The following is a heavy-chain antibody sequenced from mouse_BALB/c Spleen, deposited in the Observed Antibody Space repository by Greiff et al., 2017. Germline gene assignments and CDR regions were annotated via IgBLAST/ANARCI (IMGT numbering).Heavy chain of an antibody. D-gene: IGHD1-1*01. V-gene: IGHV5-17*02. Sequence: DVQLVESGGGLVQPGGSRKLSCAASGFTFSSFGMHWVRQAPEKGLEWVAYISSGSSTIYYADTVKGRFTISRDNPKNTLFLQMTSLRSEDTAMYYCARSGYYGSSSWFAYWGQGTLVTVSA. CDR3: ARSGYYGSSSWFAY. CDR1: GFTFSSFG. CDR2: ISSGSSTI. J-gene: IGHJ3*01.